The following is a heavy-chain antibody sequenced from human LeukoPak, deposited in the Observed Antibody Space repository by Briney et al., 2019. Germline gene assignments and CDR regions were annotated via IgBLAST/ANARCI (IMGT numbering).Heavy chain of an antibody. CDR3: ARDLPRQQLVGY. V-gene: IGHV3-30*03. CDR2: ISYDGSNK. J-gene: IGHJ4*02. Sequence: PGGSLRLSCAASGFTFSSYGMHWVRQAPGKGLEWVAVISYDGSNKYYADSVKGRFTISRDNSKNTLYLQMNSLRAEDTAVYYCARDLPRQQLVGYWGQGTLVTVSS. CDR1: GFTFSSYG. D-gene: IGHD6-13*01.